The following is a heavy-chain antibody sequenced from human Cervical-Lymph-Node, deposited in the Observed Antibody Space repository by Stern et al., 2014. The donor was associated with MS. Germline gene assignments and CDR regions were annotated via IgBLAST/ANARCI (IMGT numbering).Heavy chain of an antibody. Sequence: QVQLQQWGAGLLKPSETLSLTCGVSGGSFRGYYWTWIRQPPGKGLEWIGEINHSGSTSYNPSLKSRVIISIDTSKNQFSRRLKSVTAADTAVYYCAMPYSSGYYGAFDYWGQGTLVTVSS. J-gene: IGHJ4*02. CDR3: AMPYSSGYYGAFDY. V-gene: IGHV4-34*01. D-gene: IGHD3-22*01. CDR1: GGSFRGYY. CDR2: INHSGST.